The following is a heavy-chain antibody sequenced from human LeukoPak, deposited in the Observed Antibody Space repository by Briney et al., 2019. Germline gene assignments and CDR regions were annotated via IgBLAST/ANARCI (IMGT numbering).Heavy chain of an antibody. CDR1: GFTFSSYA. V-gene: IGHV3-30*02. CDR3: AKGGERGTFYFDY. Sequence: GGSLRLSCAASGFTFSSYAMHWVRQAPGKGLEWVAFIRSDGTNKYYADSVKGRFTISRDISKNTLYLQMNSLRAEDTAVYYCAKGGERGTFYFDYWGQGTLVTASS. D-gene: IGHD1-1*01. CDR2: IRSDGTNK. J-gene: IGHJ4*02.